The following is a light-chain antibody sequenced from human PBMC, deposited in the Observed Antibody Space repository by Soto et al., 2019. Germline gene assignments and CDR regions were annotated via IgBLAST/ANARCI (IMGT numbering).Light chain of an antibody. Sequence: DIQMTQSPSTLSASVGDKVTITCRASQNIISWLAWYQQKPGKAPKLLIYDASTLESGAPSRFSGSGSGTEFTLTISSLQPDDFATYYCQQYNSYPWTFGQGSKVEIK. CDR1: QNIISW. CDR2: DAS. J-gene: IGKJ1*01. CDR3: QQYNSYPWT. V-gene: IGKV1-5*01.